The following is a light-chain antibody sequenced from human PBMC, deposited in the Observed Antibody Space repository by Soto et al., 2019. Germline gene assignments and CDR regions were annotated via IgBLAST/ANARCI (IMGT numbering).Light chain of an antibody. J-gene: IGLJ1*01. CDR3: SSYTSSSTLYV. Sequence: QSALTQPASVSGSPGQSITISCTGTSSDVGGYNYVSWYQQHPGKAPKLMIYEVSTRPSGVSNRFSGSKSGNTASLTISGLQAEDEADYCCSSYTSSSTLYVFGTGTKLTVL. CDR1: SSDVGGYNY. CDR2: EVS. V-gene: IGLV2-14*01.